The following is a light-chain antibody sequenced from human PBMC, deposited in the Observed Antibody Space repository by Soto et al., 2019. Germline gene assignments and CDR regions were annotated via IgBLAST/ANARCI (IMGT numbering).Light chain of an antibody. CDR2: SVT. Sequence: QSALTQPASVSGSPGQSITISCTGLTSDVDFYNYVSWYQHHPGKAPELLIFSVTARPSGVPSRFSGSRSGNTASLTISGLQADDEADYYCCSYAGVSTLYVFGTGTKLTVL. V-gene: IGLV2-14*03. CDR3: CSYAGVSTLYV. CDR1: TSDVDFYNY. J-gene: IGLJ1*01.